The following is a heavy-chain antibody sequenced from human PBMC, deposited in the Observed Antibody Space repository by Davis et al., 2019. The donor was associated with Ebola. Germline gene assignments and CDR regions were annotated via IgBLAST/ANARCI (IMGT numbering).Heavy chain of an antibody. CDR1: GFTFSSYS. V-gene: IGHV3-21*01. J-gene: IGHJ3*02. CDR3: ARDLVRFLEWLSLPGAFDI. Sequence: GGSLRLSCAASGFTFSSYSMNWVRQAPGKGLEWVSSISSSSSYIYYADSVKGRFTISRDNAKNSLYLQMNSLRAEDTAVYYCARDLVRFLEWLSLPGAFDIWGQGTMVTVSS. CDR2: ISSSSSYI. D-gene: IGHD3-3*01.